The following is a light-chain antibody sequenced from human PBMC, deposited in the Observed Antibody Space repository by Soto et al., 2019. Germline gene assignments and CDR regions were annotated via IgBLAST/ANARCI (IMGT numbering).Light chain of an antibody. V-gene: IGLV1-47*01. CDR2: RNN. J-gene: IGLJ2*01. CDR1: SSNIGSNY. CDR3: APWDDSLSGVV. Sequence: QSVLTQPPSASGTPGQRVTISCSGSSSNIGSNYVYWYQQLPGTAPKLLIYRNNQRPSGVPDRFSGSKSGTSASLAISGLRSEDEADYYCAPWDDSLSGVVFGEGTKLTVL.